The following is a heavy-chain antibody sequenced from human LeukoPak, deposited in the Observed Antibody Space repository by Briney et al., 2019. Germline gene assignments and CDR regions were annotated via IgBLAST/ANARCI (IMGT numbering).Heavy chain of an antibody. V-gene: IGHV1-69*13. J-gene: IGHJ6*03. Sequence: SVKVSCKASGGTFSSYAISWVRQAPGQGLEWMGGIIPIFGTANYAQKFQGRVTITADESTSTAYMELSSLRSEDTAVYYCATKGGSYYDILTGYPPSVPSSYYYYYMDVWGKGTTVTISS. CDR2: IIPIFGTA. CDR1: GGTFSSYA. CDR3: ATKGGSYYDILTGYPPSVPSSYYYYYMDV. D-gene: IGHD3-9*01.